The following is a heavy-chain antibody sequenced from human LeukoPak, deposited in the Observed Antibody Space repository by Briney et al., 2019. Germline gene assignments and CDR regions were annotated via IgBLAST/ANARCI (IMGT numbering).Heavy chain of an antibody. CDR3: GYYGSGPINWFDP. D-gene: IGHD3-10*01. J-gene: IGHJ5*02. Sequence: GGSLRLSCAASGFTFSSYGMHWVRQAPGKGLEWVAFIRYDGSNKYYADSVKGRFTISRDNSKNTLYLQMNSLRAEDTAVYYCGYYGSGPINWFDPWGQGTLVTVSS. V-gene: IGHV3-30*02. CDR2: IRYDGSNK. CDR1: GFTFSSYG.